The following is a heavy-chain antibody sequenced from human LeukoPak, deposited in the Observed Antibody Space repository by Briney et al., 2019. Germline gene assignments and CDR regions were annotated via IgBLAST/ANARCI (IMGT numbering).Heavy chain of an antibody. D-gene: IGHD2-2*03. Sequence: SKTLSLTCSVSGDSMSSYYWTWMRQPPGKGLEWIGFVSDSGNTDYNPSLKSRVTISVDTSGSQFSLGLTSVTAADSAVYYCARGYGYYYYYMDVWGKGTTVLVSS. V-gene: IGHV4-59*01. CDR3: ARGYGYYYYYMDV. CDR1: GDSMSSYY. J-gene: IGHJ6*03. CDR2: VSDSGNT.